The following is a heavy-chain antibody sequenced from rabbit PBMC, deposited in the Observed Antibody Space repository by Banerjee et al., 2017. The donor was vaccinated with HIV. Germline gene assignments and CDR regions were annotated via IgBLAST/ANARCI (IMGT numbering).Heavy chain of an antibody. Sequence: QEQLEESGGDLVKPGGSLTLTCTASGFSFSSGYDMCWVRQAPGKGLEWIGYVYTGSGVTWSANWVNGQFTISKPSSTTVALQMTSLTAADTATYLCARDLGGSWHLWGPGTLVTVS. CDR1: GFSFSSGYD. J-gene: IGHJ4*01. V-gene: IGHV1S45*01. CDR3: ARDLGGSWHL. D-gene: IGHD8-1*01. CDR2: VYTGSGVT.